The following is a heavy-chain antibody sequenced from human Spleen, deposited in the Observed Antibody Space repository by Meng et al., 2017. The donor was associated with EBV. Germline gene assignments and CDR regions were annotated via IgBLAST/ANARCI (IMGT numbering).Heavy chain of an antibody. CDR2: ISYTGNT. CDR1: GDSFGSGGYY. Sequence: LLTAPGPVLVKASQTLSLPSAVSGDSFGSGGYYWTWIRQPPGKGLEWIGYISYTGNTDYNPSLKSRVTMSVDTSGNRFSLNLSSVTAADTAVYYCARDSPVSHFDFWGQGTLVTVSS. V-gene: IGHV4-30-4*01. J-gene: IGHJ4*02. D-gene: IGHD3-22*01. CDR3: ARDSPVSHFDF.